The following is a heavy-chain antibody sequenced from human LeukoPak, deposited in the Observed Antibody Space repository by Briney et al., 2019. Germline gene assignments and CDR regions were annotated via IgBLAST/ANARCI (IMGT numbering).Heavy chain of an antibody. J-gene: IGHJ4*02. Sequence: GGSLRLSCAASGFTFGRYGMHWVRQGPGKGLEWVAFIRYDGNYKYYADSVKGRFTISRDNSKNTLYLQMNSLRAEDTAVYYCAKDHISLAGIAQCSSTSCLFDYWGQGTLVTVSS. CDR2: IRYDGNYK. D-gene: IGHD2-2*01. CDR1: GFTFGRYG. CDR3: AKDHISLAGIAQCSSTSCLFDY. V-gene: IGHV3-30*02.